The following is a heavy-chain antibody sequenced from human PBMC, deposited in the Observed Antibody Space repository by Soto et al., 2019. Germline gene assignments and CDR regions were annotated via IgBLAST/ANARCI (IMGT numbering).Heavy chain of an antibody. V-gene: IGHV3-23*01. CDR3: AKDGPPSVYPYGY. Sequence: PGGSLRLSCSASGFTFSIYAMHWVRQAPGKGLEWVSAISGSGGSTYYADSVKGRFTISRDNSKNTLYLQMNSLRAEDTAVYYCAKDGPPSVYPYGYWGQGTLVTVSS. CDR1: GFTFSIYA. CDR2: ISGSGGST. J-gene: IGHJ4*02. D-gene: IGHD2-2*02.